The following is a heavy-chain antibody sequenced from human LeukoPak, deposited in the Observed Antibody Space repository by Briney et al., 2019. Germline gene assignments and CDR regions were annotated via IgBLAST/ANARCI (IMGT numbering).Heavy chain of an antibody. CDR1: GFTFSSYW. D-gene: IGHD3-16*01. CDR3: ARGGCLDV. J-gene: IGHJ6*02. V-gene: IGHV3-7*03. CDR2: INHNGNVN. Sequence: GGSLRLSCAASGFTFSSYWMNWARQAPGKGLEWVASINHNGNVNYYVDSVKGRFTISRDNAKNSLYLQMSNLRAEDTAVYFCARGGCLDVWGQGATVTVSS.